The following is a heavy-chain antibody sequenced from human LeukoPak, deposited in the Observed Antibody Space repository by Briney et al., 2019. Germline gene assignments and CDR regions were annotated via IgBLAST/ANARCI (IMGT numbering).Heavy chain of an antibody. D-gene: IGHD1-14*01. CDR3: ARDVPDRY. CDR1: GFTFSSYS. J-gene: IGHJ4*02. CDR2: ISSSSSTI. Sequence: PGGSLRLSCAASGFTFSSYSMNWVRQAPGKGLEWVSYISSSSSTIYYADSVKGRFTISRDNAKNSLYLQMNGLRAEDTAVYYCARDVPDRYWGQGTLVTVSS. V-gene: IGHV3-48*04.